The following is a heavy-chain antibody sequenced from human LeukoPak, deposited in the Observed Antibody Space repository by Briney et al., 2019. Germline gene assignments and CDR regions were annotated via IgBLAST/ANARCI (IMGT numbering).Heavy chain of an antibody. CDR2: FFYSGST. CDR1: GGSISNYY. J-gene: IGHJ4*02. CDR3: ARGICPNGVCSFHPFDY. Sequence: SETLSLTCTVSGGSISNYYWSWIRQPPGKELEWIGYFFYSGSTNYNPSLKSRVTISVDTSKNQFSLKLTSVTAADTAVYYCARGICPNGVCSFHPFDYWGQGTLVAVSS. V-gene: IGHV4-59*01. D-gene: IGHD2-8*01.